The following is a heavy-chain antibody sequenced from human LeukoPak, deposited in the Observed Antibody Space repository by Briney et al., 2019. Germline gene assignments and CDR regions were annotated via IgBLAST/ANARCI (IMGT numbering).Heavy chain of an antibody. CDR1: GGSFSGYY. CDR3: ARAHDYGDYAIYYYYYMDV. CDR2: INHSGST. Sequence: SETLSLTCAVYGGSFSGYYWSWIRQPPGKGLEWIGEINHSGSTNYNPSLKSRVTISVDTSKNQFSLKLSSVTAADTAVYYCARAHDYGDYAIYYYYYMDVWGKGTTATVSS. D-gene: IGHD4-17*01. V-gene: IGHV4-34*01. J-gene: IGHJ6*03.